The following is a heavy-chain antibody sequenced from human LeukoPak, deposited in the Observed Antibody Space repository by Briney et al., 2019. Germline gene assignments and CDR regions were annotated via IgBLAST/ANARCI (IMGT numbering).Heavy chain of an antibody. CDR3: ARVPPYYDYVWGSYRRYYFDY. Sequence: SETLSLTCAVYGGSFSGYYWSWIRQPPGKGLEWIGEINHSGSTNYNPSLKSRVTISVDTSKNQFSLKLSSVTAADTAVYYCARVPPYYDYVWGSYRRYYFDYWGQGTLVTVSS. J-gene: IGHJ4*02. CDR2: INHSGST. V-gene: IGHV4-34*01. D-gene: IGHD3-16*02. CDR1: GGSFSGYY.